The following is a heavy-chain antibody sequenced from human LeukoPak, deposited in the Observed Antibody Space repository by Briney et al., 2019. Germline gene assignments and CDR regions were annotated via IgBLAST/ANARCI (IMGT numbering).Heavy chain of an antibody. CDR3: AKDGRSTDWVDY. Sequence: GGSLRLSCAASGFTFSSYAMSWVRQAPEKGLEWVSLISDSGVNTFYADSVRGRFTISRDNSKNTLYLQMNSLRAEDTAVYYCAKDGRSTDWVDYWGQGTLVTVSS. CDR2: ISDSGVNT. CDR1: GFTFSSYA. V-gene: IGHV3-23*01. J-gene: IGHJ4*02. D-gene: IGHD6-19*01.